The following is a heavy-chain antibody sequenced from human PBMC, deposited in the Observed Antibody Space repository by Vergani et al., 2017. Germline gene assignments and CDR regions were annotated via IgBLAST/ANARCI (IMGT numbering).Heavy chain of an antibody. CDR2: IYYSGST. Sequence: QVQLQESGPGLVKPSETLSLTCTVSGGSISSSSYYWGWIRQPPGKGLEWIGSIYYSGSTSYNPSLKSRVTISVDTSKNQFSLKLSSLTAADTAVYYCARQDWYFDLWGRGTLVTVSS. V-gene: IGHV4-39*01. CDR3: ARQDWYFDL. CDR1: GGSISSSSYY. J-gene: IGHJ2*01.